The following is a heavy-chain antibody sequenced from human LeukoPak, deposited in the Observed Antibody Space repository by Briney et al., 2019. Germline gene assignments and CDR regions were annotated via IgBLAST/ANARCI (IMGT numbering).Heavy chain of an antibody. J-gene: IGHJ4*02. Sequence: ASVKVSCKASGYTFTGYYIHWVRQAPGQGLEWMGWINPNSGGTHYAQKFQGRVTMTRDTSISTAYMELSRLRSDDTAVYYCARDGRNGDRNDYWGQGTLVTVSS. V-gene: IGHV1-2*02. D-gene: IGHD4-17*01. CDR1: GYTFTGYY. CDR2: INPNSGGT. CDR3: ARDGRNGDRNDY.